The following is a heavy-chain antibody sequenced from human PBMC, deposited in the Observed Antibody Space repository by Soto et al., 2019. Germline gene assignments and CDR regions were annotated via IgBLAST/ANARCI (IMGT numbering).Heavy chain of an antibody. CDR1: GFTFDDYG. J-gene: IGHJ3*02. Sequence: EVQLVESGGGVVRPGGSLRLSCAASGFTFDDYGMSWVRQAPGKGLEWVSGINWNGGSTGYADSVKGRFTISRDNSKNSLYLQMNTLRAEDTALYHWAREVYILTNEALAFDIWGQGTMVTVSS. CDR3: AREVYILTNEALAFDI. V-gene: IGHV3-20*01. CDR2: INWNGGST. D-gene: IGHD3-9*01.